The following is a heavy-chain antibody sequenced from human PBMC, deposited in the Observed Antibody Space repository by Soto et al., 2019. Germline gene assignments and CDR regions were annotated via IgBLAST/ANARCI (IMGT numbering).Heavy chain of an antibody. Sequence: SETLSLTCTVSGGSVSSVSYYWSWIRQPPGKGLEWIGYIYYTGNANYNPSLKSRVTLSLDTSKNHFSLTLNSVTAADTAVYYCARHRYSTTWPRREPFDIWGQGTMVTVSS. V-gene: IGHV4-61*01. D-gene: IGHD2-21*01. CDR2: IYYTGNA. CDR1: GGSVSSVSYY. J-gene: IGHJ3*02. CDR3: ARHRYSTTWPRREPFDI.